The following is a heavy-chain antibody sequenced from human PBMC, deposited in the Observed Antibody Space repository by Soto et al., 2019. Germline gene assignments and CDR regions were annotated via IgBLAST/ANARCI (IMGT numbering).Heavy chain of an antibody. D-gene: IGHD1-26*01. J-gene: IGHJ5*01. CDR3: ARLIGNSWLDS. Sequence: PSETLSLTCTVSGGSISSPYYWGWIRQSPGKGLEWIGDIYYGGSTYYNPSLKSRISINPDTSNNQVSLQLNSVTPDDTAVYYCARLIGNSWLDSWGQGTLVTVSS. V-gene: IGHV4-39*01. CDR2: IYYGGST. CDR1: GGSISSPYY.